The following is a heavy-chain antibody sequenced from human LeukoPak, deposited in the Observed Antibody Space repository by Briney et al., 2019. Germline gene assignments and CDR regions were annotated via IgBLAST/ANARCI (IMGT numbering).Heavy chain of an antibody. J-gene: IGHJ4*02. Sequence: SETLSLTCAVSGGFIGSGGYSWWWVRQPPGKGLEWIGYVVTTGTTYYNPSLNSRLTISLDVSKNQLSLKLRSVTAADTAVYFCVRGVTRGYIYADWGQGALVTVSS. D-gene: IGHD5-18*01. V-gene: IGHV4-30-4*07. CDR3: VRGVTRGYIYAD. CDR1: GGFIGSGGYS. CDR2: VVTTGTT.